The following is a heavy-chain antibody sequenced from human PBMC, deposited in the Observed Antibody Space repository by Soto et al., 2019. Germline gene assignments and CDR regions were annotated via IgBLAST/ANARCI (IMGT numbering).Heavy chain of an antibody. CDR2: VYHTGRT. CDR3: ARDFSYFDS. J-gene: IGHJ4*02. V-gene: IGHV4-61*01. D-gene: IGHD3-3*01. Sequence: SETLSLTCTVSGGSFKSGSYSWSWVRQPPGKGQEWIGYVYHTGRTSYNPSLKSRVSISMDTSKNQFSLNLDSVTAADTAVYFCARDFSYFDSWGQGTLVTVSS. CDR1: GGSFKSGSYS.